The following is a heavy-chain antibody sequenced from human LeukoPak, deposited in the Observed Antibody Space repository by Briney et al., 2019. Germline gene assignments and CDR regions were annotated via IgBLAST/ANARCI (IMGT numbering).Heavy chain of an antibody. Sequence: SETLSLTCAVYGGSFSGYYWSWIRQPPGKGLEWIGYIYYSGSTYYNPSLKSRVTISVDTSKNQFSLKLSSVTAAGTAVYYCARGDGDYGVDYWGQGTLVTVSS. CDR1: GGSFSGYY. D-gene: IGHD4-17*01. CDR2: IYYSGST. V-gene: IGHV4-30-4*01. CDR3: ARGDGDYGVDY. J-gene: IGHJ4*02.